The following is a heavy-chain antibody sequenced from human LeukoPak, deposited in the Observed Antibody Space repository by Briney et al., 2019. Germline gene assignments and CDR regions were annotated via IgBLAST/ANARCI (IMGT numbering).Heavy chain of an antibody. Sequence: ASVKVSCKASGYTFTSYDINWVRQATGQGLEWMGWMNPNSGNTGYAQKFQGRVTITRNTSISTAYMELSSLRSEDTAVYYCASQGVLWGSDAFDIWGQGTMVTVSS. V-gene: IGHV1-8*03. D-gene: IGHD3-16*01. J-gene: IGHJ3*02. CDR2: MNPNSGNT. CDR1: GYTFTSYD. CDR3: ASQGVLWGSDAFDI.